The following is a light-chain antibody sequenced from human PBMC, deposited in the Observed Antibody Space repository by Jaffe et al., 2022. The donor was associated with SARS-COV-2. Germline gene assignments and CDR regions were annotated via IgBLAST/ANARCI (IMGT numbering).Light chain of an antibody. Sequence: ETVMTQSPVTLSVSPGERATLSCRASQSVGSSLAWYQQKPGQTPRLLVYRASTRATGIPARFSGSGSGTEFTLTVSSLQSEDFAVYYCQQYDKWPLTFGGGTKVEIK. V-gene: IGKV3-15*01. J-gene: IGKJ4*01. CDR1: QSVGSS. CDR3: QQYDKWPLT. CDR2: RAS.